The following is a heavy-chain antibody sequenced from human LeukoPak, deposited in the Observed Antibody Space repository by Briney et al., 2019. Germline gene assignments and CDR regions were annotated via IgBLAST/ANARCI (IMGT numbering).Heavy chain of an antibody. V-gene: IGHV1-69*04. CDR2: IIPILGIA. D-gene: IGHD2-21*02. CDR3: ARGGCGGDCSINDFDY. J-gene: IGHJ4*02. CDR1: GGTFSSYA. Sequence: EASVKVSCKASGGTFSSYAISWVRQAPGQGLEWMGRIIPILGIANYAQKFQGRVTITADKSTSTVYMELSSLRSEDTAVYYCARGGCGGDCSINDFDYWGQGTLVTVSS.